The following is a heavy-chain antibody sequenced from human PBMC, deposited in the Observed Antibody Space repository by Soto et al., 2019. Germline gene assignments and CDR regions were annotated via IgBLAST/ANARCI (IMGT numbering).Heavy chain of an antibody. Sequence: GGSLRLSCTGSGFNFDDFAIHWVRQAPGKGLEWVGLISNQTYSKTHEYAAAVKGRFTISSDTTNVYAYLQIRRLKDDDSDVYYCTGAESPDTAYLSLYWGQGTPVTVSS. V-gene: IGHV3-49*04. CDR1: GFNFDDFA. J-gene: IGHJ4*02. CDR3: TGAESPDTAYLSLY. CDR2: ISNQTYSKTH. D-gene: IGHD2-8*01.